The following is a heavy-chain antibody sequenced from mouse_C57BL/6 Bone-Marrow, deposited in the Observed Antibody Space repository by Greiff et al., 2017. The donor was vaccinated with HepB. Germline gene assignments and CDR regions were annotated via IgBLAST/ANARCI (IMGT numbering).Heavy chain of an antibody. CDR1: GFTFSDYG. Sequence: EVKLVASGGGLVKPGGSLKLSCAASGFTFSDYGMHWVRQAPEKGLEWVAYISSGSSTIYYADTVKGRFTISRDTAKNTLFLQMTRLRSEDTAMYDCARRGRRRARGFDDGGQGTTLTVSS. V-gene: IGHV5-17*01. D-gene: IGHD3-3*01. CDR3: ARRGRRRARGFDD. J-gene: IGHJ2*01. CDR2: ISSGSSTI.